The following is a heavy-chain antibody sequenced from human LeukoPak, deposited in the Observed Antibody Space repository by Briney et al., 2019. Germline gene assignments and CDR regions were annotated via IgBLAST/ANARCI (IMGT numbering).Heavy chain of an antibody. CDR2: ISWDGGST. CDR1: GFTFDDYT. J-gene: IGHJ4*02. CDR3: AKDGGSSSSSRGGIDY. Sequence: GGSLRLSCAASGFTFDDYTMHWVRQAPGKGLEWVSLISWDGGSTYYADSVKGRFTISRDNSKNSLYLQMNSLRTEDTALYYCAKDGGSSSSSRGGIDYWGQGTLVTVSS. V-gene: IGHV3-43*01. D-gene: IGHD6-6*01.